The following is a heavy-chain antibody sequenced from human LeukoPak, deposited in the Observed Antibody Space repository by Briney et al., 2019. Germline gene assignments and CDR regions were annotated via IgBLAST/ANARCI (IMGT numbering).Heavy chain of an antibody. Sequence: GESLKISCKGSGYSFTSYWIIWVRQMPGKGLEWMGNIDPSDSYTYYSPSFQGHVTISADKSINTAYLQWGSLKASDTAMYYCARIPPPRALNSFDYWGQGTLVTVSS. D-gene: IGHD4/OR15-4a*01. CDR1: GYSFTSYW. J-gene: IGHJ4*02. CDR2: IDPSDSYT. V-gene: IGHV5-10-1*01. CDR3: ARIPPPRALNSFDY.